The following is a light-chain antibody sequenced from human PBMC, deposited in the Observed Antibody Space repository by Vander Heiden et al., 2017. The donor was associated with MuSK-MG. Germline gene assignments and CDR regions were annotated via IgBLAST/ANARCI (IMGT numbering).Light chain of an antibody. V-gene: IGLV1-40*01. CDR2: DNT. Sequence: QSVLTPPPSVSEAPGQRVTISCTGSSSNVGAGYEVHWYQQRPGTAPKLLIYDNTKRPSGVPDRFSASNSGSSAALAITGLQAEEEADYYCQSYDSLRSGSCVFGGGTKLTVL. CDR1: SSNVGAGYE. J-gene: IGLJ3*02. CDR3: QSYDSLRSGSCV.